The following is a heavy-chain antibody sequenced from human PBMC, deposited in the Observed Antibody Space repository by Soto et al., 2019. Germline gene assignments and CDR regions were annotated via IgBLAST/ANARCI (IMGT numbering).Heavy chain of an antibody. CDR1: GGTFSSYA. CDR3: ARGGSSWYDPVPD. Sequence: QVQLVQSGAEVKKPGSSVKVSCKASGGTFSSYAISWVRQAPGQGLEWMGGIIPIFGTANYAQKFQGRVTITADESTRTAYMELSRLRAKDTGVYYCARGGSSWYDPVPDWGQGTLVTVSS. D-gene: IGHD6-13*01. CDR2: IIPIFGTA. V-gene: IGHV1-69*01. J-gene: IGHJ4*02.